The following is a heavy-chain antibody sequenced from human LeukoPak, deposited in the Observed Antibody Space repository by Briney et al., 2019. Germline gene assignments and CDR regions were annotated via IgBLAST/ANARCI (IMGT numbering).Heavy chain of an antibody. CDR2: ISGSGGST. CDR3: AKQTLRFSGSHFDY. CDR1: GFTFSSYA. Sequence: GGSLRLSCAASGFTFSSYAMIWVRQAPGKGLDWVSVISGSGGSTDYADSVKGRFTIYRDNSKNTLYLQMNSLSAEDTALYYCAKQTLRFSGSHFDYWGQGTLVTVSS. J-gene: IGHJ4*02. D-gene: IGHD1-26*01. V-gene: IGHV3-23*01.